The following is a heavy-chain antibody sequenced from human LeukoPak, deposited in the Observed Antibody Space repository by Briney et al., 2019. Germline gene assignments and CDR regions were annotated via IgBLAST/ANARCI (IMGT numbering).Heavy chain of an antibody. CDR2: ISYDGSNK. V-gene: IGHV3-30*18. Sequence: GGSLILSCAASGFTFSSYGMHWVRQAPGKGLEWVAVISYDGSNKYYADSVKGRFTISRDNSKNTLYLQMNSLRAEDTAVYYCAKGDWLTSGDDAFDIWGQGTMVTVSS. D-gene: IGHD2-21*02. CDR3: AKGDWLTSGDDAFDI. CDR1: GFTFSSYG. J-gene: IGHJ3*02.